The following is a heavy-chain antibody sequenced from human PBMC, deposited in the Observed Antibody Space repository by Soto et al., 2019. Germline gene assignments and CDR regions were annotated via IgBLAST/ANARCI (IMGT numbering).Heavy chain of an antibody. CDR3: ARTGGGMAARPLEY. CDR2: ISAYNGNK. D-gene: IGHD6-6*01. CDR1: GYMFTTYG. Sequence: QVQLVQSGGEVKKPGASVEVSCRTSGYMFTTYGISWVRQAPGQGLEWMAWISAYNGNKKYAQKFQGRVTMPTDTSTSTVSMELRTLTFDDTGTYFCARTGGGMAARPLEYWGQGTLVTVSS. V-gene: IGHV1-18*04. J-gene: IGHJ4*02.